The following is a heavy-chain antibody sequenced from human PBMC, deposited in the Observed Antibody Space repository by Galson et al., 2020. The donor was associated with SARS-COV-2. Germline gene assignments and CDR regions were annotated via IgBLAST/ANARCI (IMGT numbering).Heavy chain of an antibody. Sequence: ASVKVSCKASGYTFTSYDINWVRQATGQGLEWMGWMNPNSGNTGYAQKFQGRVTMTRNTSISTAYMELSSLRSEDTAVYYCARQPPMVRGVTYPYGMDVWGQGTTVTVSS. J-gene: IGHJ6*02. CDR2: MNPNSGNT. CDR1: GYTFTSYD. CDR3: ARQPPMVRGVTYPYGMDV. V-gene: IGHV1-8*01. D-gene: IGHD3-10*01.